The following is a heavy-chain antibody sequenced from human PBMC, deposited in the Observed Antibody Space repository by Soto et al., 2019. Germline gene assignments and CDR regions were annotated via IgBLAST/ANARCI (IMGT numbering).Heavy chain of an antibody. CDR3: ARLRNLYFMDA. J-gene: IGHJ6*03. Sequence: QVQLQESGPGVVGPSETLSLTSSVSDGSISGLYWTWVRQPPRKGLEWMGWISSSGTINYNPSLKSQVTISVDTAKNQFSLKLSSLTAADPAIYYCARLRNLYFMDAWGKGTTVAVSS. V-gene: IGHV4-59*08. D-gene: IGHD1-1*01. CDR1: DGSISGLY. CDR2: ISSSGTI.